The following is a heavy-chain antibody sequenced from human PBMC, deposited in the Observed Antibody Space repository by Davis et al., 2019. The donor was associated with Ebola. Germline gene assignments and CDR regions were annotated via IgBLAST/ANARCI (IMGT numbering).Heavy chain of an antibody. CDR2: ISYDGSNK. Sequence: GGSLRLSCAASGFTFSSYAMHWVRQAPGKGLEWVAVISYDGSNKYYADSVKGRFTISRDNSKNTLYLQMNSLRAEDTAVYYCARGENYEFWSGLLWGQGTLVTVSS. CDR3: ARGENYEFWSGLL. V-gene: IGHV3-30*04. J-gene: IGHJ4*02. D-gene: IGHD3-3*01. CDR1: GFTFSSYA.